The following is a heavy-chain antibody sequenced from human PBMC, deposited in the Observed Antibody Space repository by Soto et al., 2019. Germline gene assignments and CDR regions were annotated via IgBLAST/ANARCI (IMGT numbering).Heavy chain of an antibody. CDR3: ASENYYGSGSYYKGWFDY. V-gene: IGHV1-69*13. CDR1: GGTFSSYA. J-gene: IGHJ4*02. D-gene: IGHD3-10*01. CDR2: IIPIFGTA. Sequence: GASVKVSCKASGGTFSSYAISWVRQAPGQGLEWMGGIIPIFGTANYAQKFQGRVTITADESTSTAYMELSSLRSEDTAVYYCASENYYGSGSYYKGWFDYWGQGTLVTVSS.